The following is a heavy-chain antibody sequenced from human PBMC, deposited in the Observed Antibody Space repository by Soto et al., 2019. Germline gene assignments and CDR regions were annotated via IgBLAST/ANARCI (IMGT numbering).Heavy chain of an antibody. D-gene: IGHD6-19*01. CDR3: ARVYSSGWYGGAYRY. J-gene: IGHJ4*02. Sequence: PSETLSLTCTVSGGSISSGGYSLSWIRQPPGKGLEWIGEIYHSGSTNYNPSLKSRVTISVDTSKNPFSLKLSSVTVADTAVYYCARVYSSGWYGGAYRYWGQGTLVTVSS. CDR2: IYHSGST. V-gene: IGHV4-30-2*01. CDR1: GGSISSGGYS.